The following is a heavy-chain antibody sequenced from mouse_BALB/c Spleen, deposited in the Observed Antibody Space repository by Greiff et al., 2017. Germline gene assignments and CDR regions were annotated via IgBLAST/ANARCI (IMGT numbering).Heavy chain of an antibody. CDR2: INPGSGGT. V-gene: IGHV1-54*01. J-gene: IGHJ1*01. D-gene: IGHD1-1*01. CDR1: GYAFTNYL. Sequence: VQLQQSGAELVRPGTSVKVSCKASGYAFTNYLIEWVKQRPGQGLEWIGVINPGSGGTNYNEKFKGKATLTADKSSSTAYMQLSSLTSDDSAVYFCARDYGHWYFDVWGAGTTVTVSS. CDR3: ARDYGHWYFDV.